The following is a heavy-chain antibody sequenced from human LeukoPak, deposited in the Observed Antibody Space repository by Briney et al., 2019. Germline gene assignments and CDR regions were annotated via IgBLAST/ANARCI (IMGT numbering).Heavy chain of an antibody. CDR1: GFTFSSYW. V-gene: IGHV3-74*01. J-gene: IGHJ4*02. Sequence: GGSLRLSCAASGFTFSSYWMHWVRQAPGKGLVWVSRINSDGSSTSYADSVKGRFTISRDNAKNTLYLQMNSLRAEDTAVYYCARTSPTMITFGRVVDYWGQGTLVTVSS. CDR2: INSDGSST. D-gene: IGHD3-16*01. CDR3: ARTSPTMITFGRVVDY.